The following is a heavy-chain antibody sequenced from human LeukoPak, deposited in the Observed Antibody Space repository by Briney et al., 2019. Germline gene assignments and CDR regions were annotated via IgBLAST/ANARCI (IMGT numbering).Heavy chain of an antibody. D-gene: IGHD5-18*01. V-gene: IGHV4-38-2*02. J-gene: IGHJ6*03. CDR3: AREGRYRYGYNEYHSYMDI. CDR2: IYHSGST. CDR1: GYSISSGYY. Sequence: SETLSLTCTVSGYSISSGYYWGWIRQPPGKGLEWIGSIYHSGSTYYNPSLKSRVTISVDTSKNQFSLKLSSVTAAETAVYHCAREGRYRYGYNEYHSYMDIWGKGTTVTVSS.